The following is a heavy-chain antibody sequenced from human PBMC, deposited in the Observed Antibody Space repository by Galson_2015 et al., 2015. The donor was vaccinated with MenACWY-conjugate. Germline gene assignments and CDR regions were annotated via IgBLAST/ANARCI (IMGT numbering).Heavy chain of an antibody. CDR3: SRTGATPGDY. V-gene: IGHV2-5*02. CDR1: GFSLSTSGVG. D-gene: IGHD2-15*01. Sequence: LVKPTQPLTLPCTFSGFSLSTSGVGVGWIRQPPGKALEWLALHYWDDDKRYSPSLRSRLTITKDTSKNHVVLTMTNMDPVDTATYYCSRTGATPGDYWGQGTLVTVSS. CDR2: HYWDDDK. J-gene: IGHJ4*02.